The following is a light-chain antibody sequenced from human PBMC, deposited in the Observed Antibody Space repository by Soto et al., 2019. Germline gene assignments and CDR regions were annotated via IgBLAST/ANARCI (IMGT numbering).Light chain of an antibody. Sequence: EIVLTQSPATLSLSPGERATLSCRASQSVSSYLAWYQQTPGQAPRLLIYDASNMATGIPARFSGSGSVTDFNLTISSLQPESFAVYDGEHRSNWPSLTCGGGTKLVIK. J-gene: IGKJ4*01. CDR2: DAS. V-gene: IGKV3-11*01. CDR1: QSVSSY. CDR3: EHRSNWPSLT.